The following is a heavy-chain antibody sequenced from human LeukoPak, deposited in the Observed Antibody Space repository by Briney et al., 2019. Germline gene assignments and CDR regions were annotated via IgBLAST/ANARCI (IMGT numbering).Heavy chain of an antibody. CDR2: ISGSGGST. CDR3: AKGLGGTWIRHYFDY. D-gene: IGHD1-1*01. CDR1: GFTFNNYA. Sequence: GGSLRLSCAASGFTFNNYAMSWVRQAPGKGLEWVSVISGSGGSTYYADSVKGRFTISRDSSKNTLYVQMNSLRAEDTAVYYCAKGLGGTWIRHYFDYWGQGTLVTVSS. J-gene: IGHJ4*02. V-gene: IGHV3-23*01.